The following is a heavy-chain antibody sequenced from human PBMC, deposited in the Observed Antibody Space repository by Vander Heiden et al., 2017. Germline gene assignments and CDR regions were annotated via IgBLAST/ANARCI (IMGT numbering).Heavy chain of an antibody. CDR1: GFTFTTYA. Sequence: EVQLLESGGGLVQPGGSLRPSCAASGFTFTTYALSSVRQAPGKGLGWVSAFSGSGSTTLHADSVQGRFTMSRDNSKNTVYLQMNSLRAEDTAVYYCAKTSSGWYNFDFWGQGTLVTVSS. CDR2: FSGSGSTT. D-gene: IGHD6-19*01. J-gene: IGHJ4*02. V-gene: IGHV3-23*01. CDR3: AKTSSGWYNFDF.